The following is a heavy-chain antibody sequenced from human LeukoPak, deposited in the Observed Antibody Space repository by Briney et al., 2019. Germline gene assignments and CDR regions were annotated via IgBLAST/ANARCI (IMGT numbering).Heavy chain of an antibody. Sequence: PSETLSLTCTVSGGSISSSSYYWGWIRQPPGKGLEWIGSIYYSGSTYYNPSLKSLVSISVDTSKNQFSLKLSSVTAADTAVYYCARQTLDCSGGSCYGYFDYWGQGTLVTVSS. CDR3: ARQTLDCSGGSCYGYFDY. CDR1: GGSISSSSYY. V-gene: IGHV4-39*01. J-gene: IGHJ4*02. CDR2: IYYSGST. D-gene: IGHD2-15*01.